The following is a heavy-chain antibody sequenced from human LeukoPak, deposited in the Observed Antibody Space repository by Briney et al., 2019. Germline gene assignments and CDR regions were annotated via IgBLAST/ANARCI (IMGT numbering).Heavy chain of an antibody. V-gene: IGHV4-39*07. D-gene: IGHD3-9*01. CDR2: IYYSGST. CDR3: ARSDILTGYYGL. Sequence: SETLSLTCTVSGGSISSSSYYWGWIRQPPGKGLEWIGSIYYSGSTYYNPSLKSRVTISVDTSKNQFSLKLSSVTAADTAVYYCARSDILTGYYGLWGQGTLVTVSS. CDR1: GGSISSSSYY. J-gene: IGHJ4*02.